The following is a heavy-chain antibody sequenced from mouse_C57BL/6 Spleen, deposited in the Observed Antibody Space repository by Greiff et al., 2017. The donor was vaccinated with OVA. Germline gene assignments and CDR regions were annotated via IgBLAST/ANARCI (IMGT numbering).Heavy chain of an antibody. Sequence: EVQGVESGGGLVKPGGSLKLSCAASGFTFSDYGMHWVRQAPEKGLEWVAYISSGSGTIYYADKVKGRFTISRDNANNTRFLQMTTLRSEDTAMDYCARGVAHDYAMDYWGQGTSVTVSS. D-gene: IGHD6-5*01. CDR1: GFTFSDYG. CDR2: ISSGSGTI. J-gene: IGHJ4*01. V-gene: IGHV5-17*01. CDR3: ARGVAHDYAMDY.